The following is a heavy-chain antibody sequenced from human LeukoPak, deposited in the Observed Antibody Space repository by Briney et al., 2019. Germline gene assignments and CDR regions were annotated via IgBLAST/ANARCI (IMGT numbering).Heavy chain of an antibody. J-gene: IGHJ4*02. Sequence: SETLSLTCTVSSASISSRNYYWGWIRQSPGKGLEWIGSIYYSGSTYYNPSLKSRVTISVDTSKNQFSLKLSSVTAADTAVYYCASRGSYLDYWGQGTLVTVSS. D-gene: IGHD1-26*01. CDR2: IYYSGST. V-gene: IGHV4-39*01. CDR3: ASRGSYLDY. CDR1: SASISSRNYY.